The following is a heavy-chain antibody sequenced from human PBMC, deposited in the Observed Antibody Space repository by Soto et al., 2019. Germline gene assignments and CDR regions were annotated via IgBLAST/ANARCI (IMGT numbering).Heavy chain of an antibody. CDR1: GFTFSSYA. V-gene: IGHV3-23*01. CDR2: ISGSGGST. J-gene: IGHJ4*02. CDR3: AKDYSSSPG. D-gene: IGHD6-6*01. Sequence: PGGSLRLSCAASGFTFSSYAMSWVRQAPGKGLDWVSTISGSGGSTYYADSVKGRFTISRDNSKNTLYLQMDSLRAEDTAIYYCAKDYSSSPGWGQGTLVTVSS.